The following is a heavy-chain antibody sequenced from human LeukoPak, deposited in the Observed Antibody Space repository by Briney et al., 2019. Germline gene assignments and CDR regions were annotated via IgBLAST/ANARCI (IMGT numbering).Heavy chain of an antibody. CDR2: ISYSGTT. CDR1: GDSISSRNYY. V-gene: IGHV4-39*01. J-gene: IGHJ3*02. CDR3: ARTSQGAFDI. Sequence: PSETLSLTCTVSGDSISSRNYYWGWIRQPPGKGLEWIGGISYSGTTYYNPSLKSRVTISIDTSKNQFSLKLSSVTAADTAVYYCARTSQGAFDIWGQGTMVTVSS.